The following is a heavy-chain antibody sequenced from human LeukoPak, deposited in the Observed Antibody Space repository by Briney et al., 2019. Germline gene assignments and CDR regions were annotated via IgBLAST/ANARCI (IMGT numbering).Heavy chain of an antibody. D-gene: IGHD3-22*01. CDR3: ARDTVYDSSAT. CDR2: IYSGGST. CDR1: GFTISSNY. V-gene: IGHV3-66*01. Sequence: GGSLRLSCAASGFTISSNYMSWVRQAPGKGLEWVSVIYSGGSTYYADSVKGRFTISRDNSKNTLYLQMNSLRAEDTAVYYCARDTVYDSSATWGRGTLVTVSS. J-gene: IGHJ5*02.